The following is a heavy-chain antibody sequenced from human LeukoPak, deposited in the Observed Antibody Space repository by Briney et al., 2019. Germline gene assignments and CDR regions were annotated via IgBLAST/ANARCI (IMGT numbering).Heavy chain of an antibody. D-gene: IGHD1-1*01. CDR3: ARSGNYDC. Sequence: GSLRLSCAASGFTFSSYSMNWVCQAPGEGLEWVSYIGTSSSTTDYADSVKGRFTISRDDARNSLYLLMNSLRDEDTAVYYCARSGNYDCWGQGTLVTVSS. CDR1: GFTFSSYS. J-gene: IGHJ4*02. CDR2: IGTSSSTT. V-gene: IGHV3-48*02.